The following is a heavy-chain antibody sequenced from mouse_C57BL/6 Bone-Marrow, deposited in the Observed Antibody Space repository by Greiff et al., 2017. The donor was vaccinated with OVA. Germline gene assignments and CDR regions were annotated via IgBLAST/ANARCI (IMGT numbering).Heavy chain of an antibody. CDR3: ARGGYVRPWFAY. CDR2: IDPSDSNT. J-gene: IGHJ3*01. Sequence: VQLQQPGAELVKPGASVKLSCKASGYTFTSYWMQWVKQRPGQGLEWIGEIDPSDSNTNYNQKFKGKATLTVDTSSSTAYMQLSSLTSEDSAVYYCARGGYVRPWFAYWGQGTLVTVSA. V-gene: IGHV1-50*01. CDR1: GYTFTSYW.